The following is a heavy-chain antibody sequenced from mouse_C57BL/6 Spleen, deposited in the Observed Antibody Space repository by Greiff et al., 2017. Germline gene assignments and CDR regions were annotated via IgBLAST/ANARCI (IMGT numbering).Heavy chain of an antibody. V-gene: IGHV1-62-2*01. D-gene: IGHD1-1*01. CDR3: AINGTVYYFDY. CDR1: GYTFTEYT. J-gene: IGHJ2*01. CDR2: FYPGSGSI. Sequence: QVQLQQSGAELVKPGASVKLSCKASGYTFTEYTIHWVKQRSGQGLEWIWWFYPGSGSIKYNEKFKDKATLTADKSSRTVYMALSRLTSEDSAVYFCAINGTVYYFDYWGQGTTLTVSS.